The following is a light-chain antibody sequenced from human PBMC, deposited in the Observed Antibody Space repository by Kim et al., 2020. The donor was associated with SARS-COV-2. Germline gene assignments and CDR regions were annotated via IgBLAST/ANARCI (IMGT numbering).Light chain of an antibody. J-gene: IGKJ2*01. Sequence: DIQMTQSPSSLSASVGDRVTITCRASQSISSYLNWYQQKPGKAPKLLIYAASSLQSGVPSRFSGSGSGTDFTLTISSLQPEDFATYYCQQSSSTSYTFGQGTKLEI. CDR2: AAS. V-gene: IGKV1-39*01. CDR3: QQSSSTSYT. CDR1: QSISSY.